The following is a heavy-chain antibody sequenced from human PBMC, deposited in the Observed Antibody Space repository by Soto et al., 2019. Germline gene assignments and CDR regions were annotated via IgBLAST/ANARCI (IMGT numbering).Heavy chain of an antibody. CDR3: AKGTSARVFYFGLQV. V-gene: IGHV3-23*01. J-gene: IGHJ6*02. CDR2: ISGSAGRT. CDR1: GFTFSSYA. Sequence: PWGSLRLSCTASGFTFSSYAMSWVRQAPGKGLEWVSIISGSAGRTYYADSVKGRFTVSRDNSKNTLYLQMNSLRAEDTAVYYCAKGTSARVFYFGLQVWGQGIRVTVYS. D-gene: IGHD2-2*01.